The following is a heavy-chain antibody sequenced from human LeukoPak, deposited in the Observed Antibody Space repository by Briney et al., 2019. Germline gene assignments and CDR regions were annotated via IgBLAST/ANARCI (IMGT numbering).Heavy chain of an antibody. CDR1: GGSFSGYY. CDR3: ARGSRAVRYFDWSTYYFDY. D-gene: IGHD3-9*01. J-gene: IGHJ4*02. Sequence: SETLSLTCAVHGGSFSGYYWSWIRQPPGKGLEWVGEINHSGSTNYNPSLKSRVTISVDTSKNQFSLKLSSVTAADTAVYYCARGSRAVRYFDWSTYYFDYWGQGTLATVSS. CDR2: INHSGST. V-gene: IGHV4-34*01.